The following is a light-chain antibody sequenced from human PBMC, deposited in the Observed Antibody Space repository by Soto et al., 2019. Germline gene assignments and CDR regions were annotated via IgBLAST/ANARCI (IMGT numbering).Light chain of an antibody. CDR3: QQYGSSPA. V-gene: IGKV3-20*01. J-gene: IGKJ4*01. CDR1: QSVSSSY. CDR2: GAS. Sequence: EIVLTQSPGTLSLSPGERATLSCRASQSVSSSYLAWYQQKPGQAPRLLIYGASSRATGIPDRFSGSGSGTDFTLTISRLKPEDLALYYCQQYGSSPAFGGGTKVEIK.